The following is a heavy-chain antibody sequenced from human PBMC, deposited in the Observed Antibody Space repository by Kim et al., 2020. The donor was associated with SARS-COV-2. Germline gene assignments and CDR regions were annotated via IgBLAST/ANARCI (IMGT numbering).Heavy chain of an antibody. J-gene: IGHJ6*02. CDR1: GFTLSSYE. V-gene: IGHV3-48*03. D-gene: IGHD3-16*01. CDR3: VRSRLLQGGSTRNSGLEV. CDR2: ISHSGSTT. Sequence: GGSLRLSCVASGFTLSSYEVNWVRLAPGKGLEWVSYISHSGSTTAYADSVRGRFTISRDNAKDSLYLQLNSLRVEDTAVYYCVRSRLLQGGSTRNSGLEVWGQGTAVTVSS.